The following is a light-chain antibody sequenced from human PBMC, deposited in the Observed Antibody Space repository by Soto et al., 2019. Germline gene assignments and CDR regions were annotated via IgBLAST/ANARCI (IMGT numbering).Light chain of an antibody. Sequence: DIVMTQSPDSLAVSLGERATINCKSSQSVLYSSNNKNYLAWYQQKPGQPPKLLIYWASTREFGVPDRFSGSGSGTDLTLTISSLQAEDVAVYYCQQYYSTPLTFGQGTRLEIK. CDR1: QSVLYSSNNKNY. V-gene: IGKV4-1*01. CDR2: WAS. J-gene: IGKJ5*01. CDR3: QQYYSTPLT.